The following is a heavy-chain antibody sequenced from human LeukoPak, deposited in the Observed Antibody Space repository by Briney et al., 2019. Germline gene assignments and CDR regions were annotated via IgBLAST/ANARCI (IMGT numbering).Heavy chain of an antibody. Sequence: GVSLRLSCAASGFTFSSYEMNWVRQAPVKGLEWVSYISSSGSTIYYADSVKGRFTISRDNAKNSLYLQMNSLRAEDTAVYYCARASITMIAGGWFDPWGQGTLVTVSS. CDR2: ISSSGSTI. CDR3: ARASITMIAGGWFDP. CDR1: GFTFSSYE. J-gene: IGHJ5*02. V-gene: IGHV3-48*03. D-gene: IGHD3-22*01.